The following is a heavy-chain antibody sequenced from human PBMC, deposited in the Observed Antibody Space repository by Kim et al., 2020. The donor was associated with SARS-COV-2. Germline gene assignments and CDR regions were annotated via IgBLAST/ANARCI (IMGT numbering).Heavy chain of an antibody. Sequence: SETLSLTCTVQGGSFSGYYWTWIRQKAGKGLEWVGEIDDAGGSNYNPSLKRRLTVSIDRSKNHFSLSLTSLTAADTAVYFCASGWGRWVRGTIGSDTEYHSCLGMDVWGQGTTVAVSS. V-gene: IGHV4-34*01. D-gene: IGHD3-10*01. CDR3: ASGWGRWVRGTIGSDTEYHSCLGMDV. CDR1: GGSFSGYY. J-gene: IGHJ6*02. CDR2: IDDAGGS.